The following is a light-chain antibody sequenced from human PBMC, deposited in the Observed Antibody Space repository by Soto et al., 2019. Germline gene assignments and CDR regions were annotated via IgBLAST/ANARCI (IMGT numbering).Light chain of an antibody. CDR3: QSYDRSLSTYV. V-gene: IGLV1-40*01. CDR1: SSNIGAGYD. Sequence: QPVLTQPPSVSGAPGQRVTISFSGSSSNIGAGYDVNWYRQLPGTAPKLLIYGNSDRPSGVPDRFSGSKSGTSASLAITGLQAEDEADYFCQSYDRSLSTYVLGTATKLTVL. CDR2: GNS. J-gene: IGLJ1*01.